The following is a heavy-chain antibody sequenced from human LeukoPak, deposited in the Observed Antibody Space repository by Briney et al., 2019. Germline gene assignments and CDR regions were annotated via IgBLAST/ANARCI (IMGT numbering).Heavy chain of an antibody. V-gene: IGHV4-39*07. CDR1: GGSISSSSYY. CDR2: INYSGST. J-gene: IGHJ4*02. CDR3: ARNDYGDYKFDY. Sequence: PSETLSLTCTVSGGSISSSSYYWGWIRQPPGKGLEWIGSINYSGSTYYNPSLKSRVTISVDTSKNQFSLKLSSVTAADTAVYYCARNDYGDYKFDYWGQGTLVTVSS. D-gene: IGHD4-17*01.